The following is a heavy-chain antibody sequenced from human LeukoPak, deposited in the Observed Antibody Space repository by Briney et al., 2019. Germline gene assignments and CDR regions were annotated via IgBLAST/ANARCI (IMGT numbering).Heavy chain of an antibody. D-gene: IGHD3-10*02. CDR3: ARDPMSNGGFDP. J-gene: IGHJ5*02. V-gene: IGHV1-46*01. CDR2: INPSGGST. CDR1: GYTFTSYY. Sequence: ASVKVSCKASGYTFTSYYMHWVRQAPGQGLEWMGIINPSGGSTTYAQKFQGRVTMTRDTSTSTVYMELSSLRSEDTAVYYCARDPMSNGGFDPWGQGTLVTVSS.